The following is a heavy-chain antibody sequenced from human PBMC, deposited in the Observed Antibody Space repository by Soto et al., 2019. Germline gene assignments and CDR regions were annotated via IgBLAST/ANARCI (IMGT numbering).Heavy chain of an antibody. CDR1: GVSFSGYY. CDR2: INHSGST. Sequence: WETLSLTCAVYGVSFSGYYWSWIRHPPGKGLEWIGEINHSGSTNYNPSLKSRVTISVDTSKNQFSLKLSSVTAADTAVYYRARGGPGLSRIYYYYGMDVWGQGTTVTVSS. V-gene: IGHV4-34*01. D-gene: IGHD2-15*01. CDR3: ARGGPGLSRIYYYYGMDV. J-gene: IGHJ6*02.